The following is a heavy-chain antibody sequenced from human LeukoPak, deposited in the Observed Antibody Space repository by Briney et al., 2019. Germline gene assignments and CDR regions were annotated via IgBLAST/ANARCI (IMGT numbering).Heavy chain of an antibody. CDR1: GGSFSGYY. D-gene: IGHD6-19*01. CDR2: INHSGST. J-gene: IGHJ3*02. CDR3: ARSGSSGWYDAFDI. V-gene: IGHV4-34*01. Sequence: SETLSLTCAVYGGSFSGYYWSWIRQPPGKGLEWIGEINHSGSTNYNPSLKGRVTISVDTSKNQFSLKLSSVTAADTAVYYCARSGSSGWYDAFDIRGQGTMVTVSS.